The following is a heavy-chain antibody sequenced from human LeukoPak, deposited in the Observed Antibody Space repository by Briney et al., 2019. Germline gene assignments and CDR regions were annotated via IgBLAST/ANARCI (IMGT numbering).Heavy chain of an antibody. CDR2: ISSSSSTI. CDR3: ARDEWFGELLSYTFDY. V-gene: IGHV3-48*01. J-gene: IGHJ4*02. Sequence: GRTLRLSCAASGFTFSSYSMNWVRQAPGKGREWVSYISSSSSTIYYADSVKCRFTISRDNAKNSLYLQMNRLRAEDAAVYYCARDEWFGELLSYTFDYWGQGTLVTVSS. CDR1: GFTFSSYS. D-gene: IGHD3-10*01.